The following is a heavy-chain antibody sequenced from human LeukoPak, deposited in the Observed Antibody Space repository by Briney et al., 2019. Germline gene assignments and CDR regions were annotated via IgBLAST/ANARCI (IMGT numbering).Heavy chain of an antibody. CDR1: GFTFDDYA. Sequence: GRSLRLSCAASGFTFDDYAMHWVRQAPGKGLEWVSGISWNSGSIGYADSVKGRFTISRDNAKNSLYLQMNSLRSEDTAVYYCARGVVTFLYYFDYWGQGTLVTVSS. CDR2: ISWNSGSI. V-gene: IGHV3-9*01. D-gene: IGHD4-23*01. CDR3: ARGVVTFLYYFDY. J-gene: IGHJ4*02.